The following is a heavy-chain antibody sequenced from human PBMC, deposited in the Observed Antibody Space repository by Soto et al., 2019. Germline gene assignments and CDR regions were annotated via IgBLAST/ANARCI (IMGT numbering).Heavy chain of an antibody. D-gene: IGHD1-1*01. J-gene: IGHJ6*02. CDR3: ARDVWNHDYYYYYGVDV. V-gene: IGHV4-34*01. CDR2: INHGGST. CDR1: GGSFSGYY. Sequence: PSETLSLTCAVYGGSFSGYYWSWIRQPPGKGLEWIGEINHGGSTNYNPSLKSRVTISVDTSKNQFSLKLNSVTAADTAVYYCARDVWNHDYYYYYGVDVWGQGTTVTVSS.